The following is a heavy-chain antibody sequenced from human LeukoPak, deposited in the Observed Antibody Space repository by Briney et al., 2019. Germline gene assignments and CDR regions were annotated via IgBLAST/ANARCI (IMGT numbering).Heavy chain of an antibody. CDR3: AREGGSFPLPDAFDI. Sequence: ASETLSLTCTVSGGSISSGSYYWSWIRQPAGKGLEWIGRIYTSGSTNYNPSLKSRVTMSVDTSKNQFSLKLSSVTAADTAVYYCAREGGSFPLPDAFDIWGQGTMVTVSS. CDR2: IYTSGST. V-gene: IGHV4-61*02. CDR1: GGSISSGSYY. J-gene: IGHJ3*02. D-gene: IGHD1-26*01.